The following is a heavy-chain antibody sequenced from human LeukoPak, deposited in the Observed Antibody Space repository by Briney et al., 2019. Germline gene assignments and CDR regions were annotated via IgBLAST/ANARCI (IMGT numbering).Heavy chain of an antibody. V-gene: IGHV3-23*01. CDR3: AKAYSNYDFDY. Sequence: GGSLRLSCAASGYTFSSYAMSWVRQAPGKGLEWVSAISGSGGSTYYADSVKCRFTISRDNSKNTLYLQMNSLRAEDTAVYYCAKAYSNYDFDYWGQGTLVTVSS. CDR1: GYTFSSYA. J-gene: IGHJ4*02. D-gene: IGHD4-11*01. CDR2: ISGSGGST.